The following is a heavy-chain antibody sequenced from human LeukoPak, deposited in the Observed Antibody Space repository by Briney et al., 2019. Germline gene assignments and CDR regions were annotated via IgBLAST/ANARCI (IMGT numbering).Heavy chain of an antibody. Sequence: GGSLRLSCAASGFIFSSYAMSWVRQAPGKGLEWVSAISSSGGRTYYADSVKGRFTISRDNSKNTLYLQMNSLRAEDTAVYYCAKGYCSGGSCYSGLFDYWGPGTLVTVSS. J-gene: IGHJ4*02. V-gene: IGHV3-23*01. D-gene: IGHD2-15*01. CDR3: AKGYCSGGSCYSGLFDY. CDR1: GFIFSSYA. CDR2: ISSSGGRT.